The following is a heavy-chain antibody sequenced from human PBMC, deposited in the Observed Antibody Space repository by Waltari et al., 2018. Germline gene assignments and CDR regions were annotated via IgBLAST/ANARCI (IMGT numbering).Heavy chain of an antibody. Sequence: QVQLVESGVGVVQPGRSLRLSCAASGFTVRGHGIHGVRQAPGRGLEWVAEVWADGTHKYYADSVKGRFTISRDESENTVFLQMNSLSAEDTAVYYCARDLGWGSLDYRGQGVLVTVSS. V-gene: IGHV3-33*01. CDR3: ARDLGWGSLDY. CDR1: GFTVRGHG. D-gene: IGHD3-16*01. CDR2: VWADGTHK. J-gene: IGHJ4*03.